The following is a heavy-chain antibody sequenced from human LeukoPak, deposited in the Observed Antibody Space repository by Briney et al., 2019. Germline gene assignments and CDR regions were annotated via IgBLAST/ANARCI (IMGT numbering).Heavy chain of an antibody. V-gene: IGHV1-58*02. D-gene: IGHD6-19*01. Sequence: SVKVSCKASGFTFTSSAMQWVRQARGQRLEWIGWIVVGSGNTNYAQKFQERVTITRDMSTSTVYMELSSLRSEDTAVYYCASSGGRSSGWYSWGQGTLVTVSS. J-gene: IGHJ4*02. CDR2: IVVGSGNT. CDR1: GFTFTSSA. CDR3: ASSGGRSSGWYS.